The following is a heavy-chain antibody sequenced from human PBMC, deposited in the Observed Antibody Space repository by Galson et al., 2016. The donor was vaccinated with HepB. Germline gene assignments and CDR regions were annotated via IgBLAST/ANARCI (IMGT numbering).Heavy chain of an antibody. J-gene: IGHJ4*02. V-gene: IGHV4-31*03. Sequence: TLSLTCTVSGGSISSGGFYWSWIRQRPGKGLKWIGYIYYSGSTYYNPSLKSRVTISIDKSKYQFSLKLSSVTAADTAVYYCARADGPWGFDSCGQGTLVTVSS. CDR1: GGSISSGGFY. CDR2: IYYSGST. CDR3: ARADGPWGFDS. D-gene: IGHD3-16*01.